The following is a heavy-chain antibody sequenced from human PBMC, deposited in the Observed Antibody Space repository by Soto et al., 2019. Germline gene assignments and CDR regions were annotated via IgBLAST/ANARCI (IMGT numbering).Heavy chain of an antibody. V-gene: IGHV4-59*08. Sequence: QVQLQESGPGLVKPSETLSLTCTVSGGSISSYYWSWIRQPPGKGLEWIGYIYYSGSTNYNPSLKSRVTISVDTSKNQFSLKLSSVTAADTAVYYCARHGPGGGPNWFDPWGQGTLVTVSS. CDR1: GGSISSYY. CDR3: ARHGPGGGPNWFDP. CDR2: IYYSGST. J-gene: IGHJ5*02. D-gene: IGHD3-16*01.